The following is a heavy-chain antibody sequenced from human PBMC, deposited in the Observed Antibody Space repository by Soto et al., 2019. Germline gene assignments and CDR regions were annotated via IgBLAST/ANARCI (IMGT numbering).Heavy chain of an antibody. J-gene: IGHJ5*01. Sequence: QLQLQESGPGLVKPSETLSLTCSVSGDSISSSTYCWGWIRQPPGKGLEWIGSKYYTGTSHYNPSLNSRVTISVDTSNNQFSLKVTSVTAADTAVYYCARHRDPGYSSSWFNSWGQGTLVIVSS. CDR3: ARHRDPGYSSSWFNS. CDR2: KYYTGTS. CDR1: GDSISSSTYC. V-gene: IGHV4-39*01. D-gene: IGHD6-13*01.